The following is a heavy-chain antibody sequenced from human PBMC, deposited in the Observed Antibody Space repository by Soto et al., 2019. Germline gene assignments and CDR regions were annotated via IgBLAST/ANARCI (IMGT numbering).Heavy chain of an antibody. Sequence: SETLSLTCAVSGGSFSGYYWAWIRQPPGKGLEWIGQISYSGSTNYNPSLKSRVTISVDTSKNQFSLKLNSMTAADTAVYYCARHNYGSGSTYFDDWGQGTLVTVSS. D-gene: IGHD3-10*01. CDR3: ARHNYGSGSTYFDD. CDR2: ISYSGST. V-gene: IGHV4-34*01. J-gene: IGHJ4*02. CDR1: GGSFSGYY.